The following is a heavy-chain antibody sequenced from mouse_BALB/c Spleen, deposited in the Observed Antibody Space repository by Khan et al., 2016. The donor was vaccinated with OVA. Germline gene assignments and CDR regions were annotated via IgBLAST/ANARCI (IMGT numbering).Heavy chain of an antibody. CDR2: IYPGNGYT. CDR1: GSTFTSYG. D-gene: IGHD2-12*01. CDR3: TTAYYRYYFDY. Sequence: EVQLQESGAELGRPGSSVKLSCKTSGSTFTSYGIKWVKQRPGQGLEWIGYIYPGNGYTEYNEKFQGKAILTSDTSSSTSYIPLRILTSEDSAIYFCTTAYYRYYFDYWGQGTTLTVSS. V-gene: IGHV1S134*01. J-gene: IGHJ2*01.